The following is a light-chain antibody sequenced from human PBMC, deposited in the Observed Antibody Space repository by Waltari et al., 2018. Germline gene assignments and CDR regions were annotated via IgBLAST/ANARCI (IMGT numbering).Light chain of an antibody. CDR3: QQAYYFPFT. Sequence: DIQMTQYPSSVSASVGDTVTITCRASQGISIWLAWYQQKAGRTPKLLIYAASSLESGVPSRFSGSGSGTDFTLTITSLQPEDFATYYCQQAYYFPFTFGGGTKVEI. J-gene: IGKJ4*01. V-gene: IGKV1D-12*01. CDR2: AAS. CDR1: QGISIW.